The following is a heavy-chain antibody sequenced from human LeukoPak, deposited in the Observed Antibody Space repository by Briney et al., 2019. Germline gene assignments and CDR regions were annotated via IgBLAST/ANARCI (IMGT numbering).Heavy chain of an antibody. V-gene: IGHV3-33*01. J-gene: IGHJ4*02. D-gene: IGHD3-22*01. CDR3: ARDHYKGCDSSGYSPHY. CDR1: GFTFSSYG. Sequence: PGRSLRLSCAASGFTFSSYGMHWVRQAPGKGLEWVAVIWYDGSNKYYADSVKGRFTISRDNSKNTLYLQMNSLRAEDTAVYYCARDHYKGCDSSGYSPHYWGQGTLVTVSS. CDR2: IWYDGSNK.